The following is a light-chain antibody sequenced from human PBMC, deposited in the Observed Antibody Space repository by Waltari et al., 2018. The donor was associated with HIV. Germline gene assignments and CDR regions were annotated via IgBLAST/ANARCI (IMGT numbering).Light chain of an antibody. CDR2: GKN. J-gene: IGLJ2*01. V-gene: IGLV1-44*01. CDR1: TSNTGRNT. CDR3: ASWDDSLNGPV. Sequence: QSVLTQPPSASGTPEQRVTISCSGPTSNTGRNTVSWFQQFPGTAPKVLIYGKNQRPSGVPDRFSGSKSGTSASLAISGLQSEDEADYYCASWDDSLNGPVFGGGTKLTVV.